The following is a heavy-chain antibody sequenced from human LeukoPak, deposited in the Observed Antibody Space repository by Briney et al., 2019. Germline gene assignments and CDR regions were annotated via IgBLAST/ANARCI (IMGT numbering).Heavy chain of an antibody. CDR2: IYHSGST. Sequence: SETLSLTCSVSGGSITYSHYYWGWVRQPPGKGLEWIGGIYHSGSTYYNPSLKSRVTISVDTSRNEFSLRLSSVTAADTALYFCARQSGSYGGILDNWGQGILGTVSS. D-gene: IGHD1-26*01. J-gene: IGHJ4*02. V-gene: IGHV4-39*01. CDR1: GGSITYSHYY. CDR3: ARQSGSYGGILDN.